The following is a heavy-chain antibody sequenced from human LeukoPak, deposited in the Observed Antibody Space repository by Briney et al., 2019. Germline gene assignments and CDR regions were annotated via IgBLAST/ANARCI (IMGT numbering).Heavy chain of an antibody. Sequence: ASVKVSCKASGYTFTSYDLHWLRQPTAQGLAWMGWMNPNSGNTGYAQKFQGRVTMTRNTSISTAYMELSSLRSEDTAVYYCARSFLWFGESLRCWFDPWGQGTLVTVSS. D-gene: IGHD3-10*01. J-gene: IGHJ5*02. CDR3: ARSFLWFGESLRCWFDP. CDR1: GYTFTSYD. V-gene: IGHV1-8*01. CDR2: MNPNSGNT.